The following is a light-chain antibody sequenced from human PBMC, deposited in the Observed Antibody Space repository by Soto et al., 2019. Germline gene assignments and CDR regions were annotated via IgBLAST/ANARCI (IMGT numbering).Light chain of an antibody. CDR1: QSISHW. CDR3: QQYNSDSRRT. Sequence: DIPMTQSPSTLSASVGDRVTITCRASQSISHWLAWYQQKAGKAPKLLIYTASTLASGVPSRFSGSGYATEFTLTITGLQPEDFATYYCQQYNSDSRRTFGPGTRVDIK. J-gene: IGKJ1*01. CDR2: TAS. V-gene: IGKV1-5*03.